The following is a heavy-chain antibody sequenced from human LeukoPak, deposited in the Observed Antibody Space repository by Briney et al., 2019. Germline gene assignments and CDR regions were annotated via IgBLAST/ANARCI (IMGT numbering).Heavy chain of an antibody. D-gene: IGHD3-10*01. Sequence: GGSLRLSCAASGFTFSSYWMSWVRQAPGNGLEWVANIKQDGSEKYYVDSVKGRFTISRDNAKNSLYLQMNSLRAEDTAVYYCPRGGHYGTGSYHNVWGQGTLVTVSS. J-gene: IGHJ4*02. CDR1: GFTFSSYW. CDR2: IKQDGSEK. V-gene: IGHV3-7*01. CDR3: PRGGHYGTGSYHNV.